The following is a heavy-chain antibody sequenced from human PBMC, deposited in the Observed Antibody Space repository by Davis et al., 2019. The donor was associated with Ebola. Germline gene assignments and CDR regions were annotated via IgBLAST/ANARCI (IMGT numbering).Heavy chain of an antibody. CDR2: IYSGGST. D-gene: IGHD3-9*01. CDR3: ASYSDFDWLFYMDV. J-gene: IGHJ6*04. Sequence: GESLKISCAASGFTVSSNYMSWVRQAPGKGLEWVSVIYSGGSTYYADSVKGRFTISRDNAKNSLYLQMNSLRAEDTAVYYCASYSDFDWLFYMDVWGKGTTVTVSS. CDR1: GFTVSSNY. V-gene: IGHV3-66*01.